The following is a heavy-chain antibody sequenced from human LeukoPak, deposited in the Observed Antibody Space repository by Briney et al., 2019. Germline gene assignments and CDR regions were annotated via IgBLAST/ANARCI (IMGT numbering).Heavy chain of an antibody. CDR2: IYQSGST. J-gene: IGHJ4*02. V-gene: IGHV4-30-2*01. D-gene: IGHD3-10*01. CDR1: GGSISSGGYY. Sequence: SETLSLTCTVSGGSISSGGYYWSWIRQPPGKGLEWIGYIYQSGSTYYNPSLKSRVTISVDTSKNQFSLKLSSVTAADTAVYYCARLHYYGSGRPPCRWGQGTLVTVSS. CDR3: ARLHYYGSGRPPCR.